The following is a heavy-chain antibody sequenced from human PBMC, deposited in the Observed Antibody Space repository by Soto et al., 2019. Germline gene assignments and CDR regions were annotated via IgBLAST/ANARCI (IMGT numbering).Heavy chain of an antibody. CDR3: ARESETYYYDSSGRAFDY. D-gene: IGHD3-22*01. CDR2: IYSGGST. CDR1: GFTVSSNY. Sequence: GGSLRLSCAASGFTVSSNYMSWVRQAPGKGLEWVSVIYSGGSTYYADSVKGRFTISRDNSKNTLYLQMNSLRAEDTAVYYCARESETYYYDSSGRAFDYWGQGTLVTVSS. J-gene: IGHJ4*02. V-gene: IGHV3-66*01.